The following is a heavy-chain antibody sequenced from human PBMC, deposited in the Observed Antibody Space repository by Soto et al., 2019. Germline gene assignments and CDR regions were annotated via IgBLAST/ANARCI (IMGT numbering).Heavy chain of an antibody. Sequence: GGSLRLSCAASGFTFSSYWMSWVRQAPGKGLEWVANIKQDGSEKYYVDSVKGRFTISRDNAKNSLYLQMNSLRAEDTAVYYCARDSYYCDSSGYHDAFDIWGQGTMVTVSS. CDR3: ARDSYYCDSSGYHDAFDI. CDR1: GFTFSSYW. V-gene: IGHV3-7*03. D-gene: IGHD3-22*01. CDR2: IKQDGSEK. J-gene: IGHJ3*02.